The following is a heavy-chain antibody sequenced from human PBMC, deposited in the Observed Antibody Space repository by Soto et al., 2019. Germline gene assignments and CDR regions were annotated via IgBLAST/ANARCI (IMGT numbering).Heavy chain of an antibody. J-gene: IGHJ4*02. V-gene: IGHV1-46*03. CDR1: GYTFTSYN. D-gene: IGHD3-16*01. Sequence: QVQLVQSGDEVKKPGASVKVSCKASGYTFTSYNMHWVRQAPGQGLEWMGIINPSGGSTSYAQKFQGRVTMTRDTSTSKVSMELSSLRSEDTAVYYFARDGGLGGIGEVAYWGQGTLVTVSS. CDR3: ARDGGLGGIGEVAY. CDR2: INPSGGST.